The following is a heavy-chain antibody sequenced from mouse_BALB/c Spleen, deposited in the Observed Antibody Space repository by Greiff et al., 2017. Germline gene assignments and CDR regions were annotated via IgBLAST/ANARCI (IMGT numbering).Heavy chain of an antibody. D-gene: IGHD2-4*01. CDR3: TRSYYDYGWFAY. V-gene: IGHV6-6*02. Sequence: EVKVEESGGGLVQPGGSMKLSCVASGFTFSNYWMNWVRQSPEKGLEWVAEIRLKSNNYATHYAESVKGRFTISRDDSKSSVYLQMNNLRAEDTGIYYCTRSYYDYGWFAYWGQGTLVTVSA. CDR2: IRLKSNNYAT. CDR1: GFTFSNYW. J-gene: IGHJ3*01.